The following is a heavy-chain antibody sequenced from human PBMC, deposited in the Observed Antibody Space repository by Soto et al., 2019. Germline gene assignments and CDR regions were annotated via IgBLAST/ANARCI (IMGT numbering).Heavy chain of an antibody. CDR2: IYPTDGGT. CDR3: ASGRDRGSSESSFDY. J-gene: IGHJ4*02. CDR1: GYTFTNYY. Sequence: QVQLVQSGAEVKKPGASMKVSCKASGYTFTNYYIYWVRQAPGQGLEWMGWIYPTDGGTNYAQKFQGRVTMTMDNSISTAYMELSRLSSDNTAVYYCASGRDRGSSESSFDYWGQGNLVTVSS. D-gene: IGHD6-6*01. V-gene: IGHV1-2*02.